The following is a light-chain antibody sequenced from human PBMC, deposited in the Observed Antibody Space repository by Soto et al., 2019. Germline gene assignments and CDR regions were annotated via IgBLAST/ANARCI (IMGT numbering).Light chain of an antibody. CDR1: SSDIHVYNS. Sequence: QSALTQPASVSGSPGQSITISCTGSSSDIHVYNSVSWYQQHPGKAPKLMIYDVNTRPSGVSNRFSGSKSGHTASLTISGLQAEDEADYFCSSYTPISTVFGGGTKLTVL. J-gene: IGLJ2*01. CDR3: SSYTPISTV. V-gene: IGLV2-14*01. CDR2: DVN.